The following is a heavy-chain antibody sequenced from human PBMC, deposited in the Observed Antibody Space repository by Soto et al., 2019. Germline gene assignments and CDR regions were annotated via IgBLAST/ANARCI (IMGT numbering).Heavy chain of an antibody. CDR3: ARRPPRRFVEWSFFAY. D-gene: IGHD3-3*01. J-gene: IGHJ4*02. CDR1: GDSISSSNDY. Sequence: QLHLQESGPGRVTPSETLSLTCTVSGDSISSSNDYWGWIRQPPGKVLEWIGNNYYSGSTYYNPSLKSRVTISVATSKIQFSLKAGSVTASDTAVYYCARRPPRRFVEWSFFAYGGQGTLFTVSP. V-gene: IGHV4-39*01. CDR2: NYYSGST.